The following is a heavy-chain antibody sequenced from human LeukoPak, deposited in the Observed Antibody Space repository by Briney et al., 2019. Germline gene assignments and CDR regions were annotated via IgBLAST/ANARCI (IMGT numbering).Heavy chain of an antibody. Sequence: GGSLRLSCAASGFTFDSYAMSWVRQAPGKGLEWVSGISGDGTSTSYSDSVKGRFTISRDNSKNTLYLQMNSLRAEDTAVYYCARDKFFGVPNRQWDYFDYWGQGTLVTVSS. CDR1: GFTFDSYA. D-gene: IGHD3-3*01. CDR3: ARDKFFGVPNRQWDYFDY. V-gene: IGHV3-23*01. J-gene: IGHJ4*02. CDR2: ISGDGTST.